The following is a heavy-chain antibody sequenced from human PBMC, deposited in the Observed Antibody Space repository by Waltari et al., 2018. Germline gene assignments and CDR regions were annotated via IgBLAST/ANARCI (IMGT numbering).Heavy chain of an antibody. CDR3: ARLRDSSGYYPDFDY. CDR1: RYSISSGYS. D-gene: IGHD3-22*01. CDR2: IYHSGST. V-gene: IGHV4-38-2*01. Sequence: QVQLQESGPGLVKPSEPLSLTCAVSRYSISSGYSWGWIRQPPGKGLEWIGSIYHSGSTYYNPSLKSRVTISVDTSKNQFSLKLSSVTAADTAVYYCARLRDSSGYYPDFDYWGQGTLVTVSS. J-gene: IGHJ4*02.